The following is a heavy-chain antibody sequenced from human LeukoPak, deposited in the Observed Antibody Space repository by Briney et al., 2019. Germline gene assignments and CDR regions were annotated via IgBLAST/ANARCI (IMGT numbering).Heavy chain of an antibody. Sequence: SETLSLTCTVSGYSISSGYYWGWIRQPPGKGLEWIGSIYHSGSTYYNPSLKSRVTISVDTSKNQFSLKLSSVTAADTAVYYCAREASLRSSPIDYWGQGTLVTVSS. D-gene: IGHD5-12*01. CDR1: GYSISSGYY. V-gene: IGHV4-38-2*02. CDR3: AREASLRSSPIDY. J-gene: IGHJ4*02. CDR2: IYHSGST.